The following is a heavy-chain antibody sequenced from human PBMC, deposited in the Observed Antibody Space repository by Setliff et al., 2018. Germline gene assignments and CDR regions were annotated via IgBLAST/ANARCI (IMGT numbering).Heavy chain of an antibody. D-gene: IGHD2-8*02. J-gene: IGHJ4*02. CDR2: MSASGTST. V-gene: IGHV3-23*01. CDR1: GFTFSSYA. Sequence: GESLRLSCATSGFTFSSYAMSWVRQAPGKGLEWVSAMSASGTSTYHADSVKGRFTISGDNPKNTLYLQMNSLRAEDTAVYFCAKSPVAYCSGAVCYPFDYWGQGTLVTVSS. CDR3: AKSPVAYCSGAVCYPFDY.